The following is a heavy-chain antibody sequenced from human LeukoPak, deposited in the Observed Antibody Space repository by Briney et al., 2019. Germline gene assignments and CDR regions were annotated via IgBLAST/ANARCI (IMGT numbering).Heavy chain of an antibody. CDR2: INHSGST. CDR3: ARVSHDIVVVPAAIGRSYYFDY. CDR1: GGSFGGYY. Sequence: SETLSLTCAVYGGSFGGYYWSWIRQPPGKGLEWIGEINHSGSTNYNPSLKSRVTISVDTSKNQFSLKLSSVTAADTAVYYCARVSHDIVVVPAAIGRSYYFDYWGQGTLVTVSS. V-gene: IGHV4-34*01. D-gene: IGHD2-2*02. J-gene: IGHJ4*02.